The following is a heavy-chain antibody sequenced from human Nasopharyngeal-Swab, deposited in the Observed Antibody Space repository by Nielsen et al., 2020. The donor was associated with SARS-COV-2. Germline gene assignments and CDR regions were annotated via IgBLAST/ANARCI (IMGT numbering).Heavy chain of an antibody. CDR3: AREILRFLEWLLPDAFDI. V-gene: IGHV1-8*01. CDR2: MNPNSGNT. J-gene: IGHJ3*02. Sequence: ASVKVSCKASGYNFTTYDFNWVRQATGQGLEWMGWMNPNSGNTGYAQKFQGRVTMTRNTSIRTAYMELSSLRSEDTAVYYCAREILRFLEWLLPDAFDIWGQGTMVTVSS. CDR1: GYNFTTYD. D-gene: IGHD3-3*01.